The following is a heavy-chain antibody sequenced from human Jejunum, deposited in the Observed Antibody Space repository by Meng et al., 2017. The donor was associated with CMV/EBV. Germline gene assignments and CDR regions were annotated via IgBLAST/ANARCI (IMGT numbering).Heavy chain of an antibody. J-gene: IGHJ3*02. CDR3: ARGRWDIVVVSAAQNDVFDI. V-gene: IGHV3-74*01. CDR1: SYW. D-gene: IGHD2-2*01. CDR2: INSDGSST. Sequence: SYWMHWVRQAPGKGLVWVSRINSDGSSTTYADSVKGRFTISRDNAKNTLYLQMNSLRAEDTAVYYCARGRWDIVVVSAAQNDVFDIWGQGTMVTVSS.